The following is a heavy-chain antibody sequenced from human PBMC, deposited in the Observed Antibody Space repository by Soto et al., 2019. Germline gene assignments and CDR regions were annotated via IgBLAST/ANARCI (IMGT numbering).Heavy chain of an antibody. V-gene: IGHV3-30*03. J-gene: IGHJ6*02. CDR1: GFTFSPYG. Sequence: QVQLVESGGGVVQPGRSLRLSCAASGFTFSPYGMHWVRQAPGKGLEWVTAMSYHGNNKYYADSVKGRFTISRDNSKNTLYLEMNSLRAEDTAVYYCARDLSPYGDYESYSYGMDLWGQGTTVTVSS. CDR2: MSYHGNNK. D-gene: IGHD4-17*01. CDR3: ARDLSPYGDYESYSYGMDL.